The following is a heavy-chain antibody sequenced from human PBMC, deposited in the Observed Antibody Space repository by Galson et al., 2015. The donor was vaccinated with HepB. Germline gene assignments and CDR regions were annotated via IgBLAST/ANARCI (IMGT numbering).Heavy chain of an antibody. CDR1: GYTFTSYG. V-gene: IGHV1-18*01. CDR2: ISAYNGNT. Sequence: SVKVSCKASGYTFTSYGISWVRQAPGQGLEWMGWISAYNGNTNYAQKLQGRVTMTTGTSTSTAYMELRSLRSDDTAVYYCARERITMVRDYSPLDPWFDPWGQGTLVTVSS. CDR3: ARERITMVRDYSPLDPWFDP. D-gene: IGHD3-10*01. J-gene: IGHJ5*02.